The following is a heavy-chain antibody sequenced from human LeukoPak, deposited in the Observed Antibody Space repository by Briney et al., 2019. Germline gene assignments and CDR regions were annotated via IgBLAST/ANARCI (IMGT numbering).Heavy chain of an antibody. D-gene: IGHD6-19*01. CDR2: IIPIFGTA. V-gene: IGHV1-69*01. CDR1: GGTFSSYA. CDR3: ARGTVAVAAYDY. J-gene: IGHJ4*02. Sequence: SVTVSCKASGGTFSSYAISWVRQAPGQGLEWRGGIIPIFGTANYAQKFQGRVTITADESTSTAYMELSSLRSEDTAVYYCARGTVAVAAYDYWGQGTLVTVS.